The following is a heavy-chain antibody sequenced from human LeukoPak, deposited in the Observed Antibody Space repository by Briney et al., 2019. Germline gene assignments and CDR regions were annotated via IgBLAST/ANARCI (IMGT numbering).Heavy chain of an antibody. CDR2: ISANDANT. CDR3: ARGGVLRYFDWASIFDY. CDR1: GYTFTSYG. Sequence: ASVKVSCKASGYTFTSYGISWVRQAPGQGLEWMGWISANDANTIYAQKLEGRVTMTTDTSTSTAYRELRSPGSDNTAVYYCARGGVLRYFDWASIFDYWGEGTLVTVSS. D-gene: IGHD3-9*01. V-gene: IGHV1-18*04. J-gene: IGHJ4*02.